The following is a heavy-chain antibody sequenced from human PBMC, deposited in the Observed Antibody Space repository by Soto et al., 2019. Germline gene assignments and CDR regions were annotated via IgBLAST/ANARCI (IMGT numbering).Heavy chain of an antibody. J-gene: IGHJ3*02. D-gene: IGHD2-2*01. Sequence: GSLRLSCAASGFTFSSYGMHWVRQAPGKGLEWVALIWFDGSDKYYADSVKGRFTISRDNSKNTLCLQMNSLRADDTAVYYCARLYCSSTSCYSVGAFDIWGQGTMVTVSS. CDR2: IWFDGSDK. CDR1: GFTFSSYG. V-gene: IGHV3-33*01. CDR3: ARLYCSSTSCYSVGAFDI.